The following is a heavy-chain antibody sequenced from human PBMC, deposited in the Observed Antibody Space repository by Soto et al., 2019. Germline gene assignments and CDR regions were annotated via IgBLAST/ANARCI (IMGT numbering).Heavy chain of an antibody. D-gene: IGHD3-3*02. J-gene: IGHJ5*02. Sequence: SETLSLTCTVSGDSIISSDFYWGWVRQPPGKGLEWIGSIFYLGSSYYNPSLKSRVTMSVDTSKNQFSLRLRSVTAADTALYFCARHSLALRKNNWFDPWGQGIVVT. CDR1: GDSIISSDFY. CDR3: ARHSLALRKNNWFDP. CDR2: IFYLGSS. V-gene: IGHV4-39*01.